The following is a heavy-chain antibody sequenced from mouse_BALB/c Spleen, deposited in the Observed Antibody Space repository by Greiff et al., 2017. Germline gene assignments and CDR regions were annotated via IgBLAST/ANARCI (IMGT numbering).Heavy chain of an antibody. CDR2: INPSSGYT. V-gene: IGHV1-4*01. CDR1: GYTFTSYT. Sequence: VMLVESGAELARPGASVKMSCKASGYTFTSYTMHWVKQRPGQGLEWIGYINPSSGYTNYNQKFKDKATLTADKSSSTAYMQLSSLTSEDSAVYYCARDGPMDYWGQGTSVTVSS. CDR3: ARDGPMDY. J-gene: IGHJ4*01. D-gene: IGHD2-3*01.